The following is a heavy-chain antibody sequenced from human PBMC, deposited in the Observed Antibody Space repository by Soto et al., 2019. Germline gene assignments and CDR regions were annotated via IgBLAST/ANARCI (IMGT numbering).Heavy chain of an antibody. CDR2: IIPILGIA. CDR1: GGTFSSYT. V-gene: IGHV1-69*02. J-gene: IGHJ3*02. CDR3: ARSLERGGSRDAFDI. D-gene: IGHD1-1*01. Sequence: GASVKVSCKASGGTFSSYTISWVRQAPGQGLEWMGRIIPILGIANYAQKFQGRVTITADESTSTAYMELSSLRSEDTAVYYCARSLERGGSRDAFDIWGQGTMVTVSS.